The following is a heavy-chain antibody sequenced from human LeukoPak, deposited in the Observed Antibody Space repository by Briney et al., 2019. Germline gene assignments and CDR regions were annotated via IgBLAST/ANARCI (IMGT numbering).Heavy chain of an antibody. J-gene: IGHJ4*02. CDR1: GFTFSSFW. CDR3: ARGGSRGYSGYDSN. V-gene: IGHV3-74*01. D-gene: IGHD5-12*01. Sequence: PGGSLRLSCAASGFTFSSFWMHWVRQTPGKGLVWVSRVNSDGSSKTYADSVKGRFTISRDNAESSLYLQMNSLRAEDTAVYYCARGGSRGYSGYDSNWGQGTLVTVSS. CDR2: VNSDGSSK.